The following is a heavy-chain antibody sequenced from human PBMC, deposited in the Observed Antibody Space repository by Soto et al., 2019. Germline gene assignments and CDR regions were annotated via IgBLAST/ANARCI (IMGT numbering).Heavy chain of an antibody. CDR2: IYHSGST. J-gene: IGHJ3*02. CDR1: GYSISSGYY. CDR3: ARITTFLYYYDSSGWFSGAFDI. V-gene: IGHV4-38-2*01. Sequence: SETLSLTCAVSGYSISSGYYWGWIRQPPGKGLEWIGSIYHSGSTYYKPSLKSRVTISVDTSKNQFSLKLSSVTAADTAVYYCARITTFLYYYDSSGWFSGAFDIWGQGTMVTVSS. D-gene: IGHD3-22*01.